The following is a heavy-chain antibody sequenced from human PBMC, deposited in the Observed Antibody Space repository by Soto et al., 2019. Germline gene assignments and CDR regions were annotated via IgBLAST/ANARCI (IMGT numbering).Heavy chain of an antibody. V-gene: IGHV1-69*13. CDR2: INPIFGTA. Sequence: SVKVSCKASGVTFSSYAITWVRQAPGQGLEWMGGINPIFGTANYAQKFQGRVTITADESTSTAYMELSSLRSEDTAVYYCARGLYSGRYSVYYYYGLDGWGQGTTVTVSS. CDR3: ARGLYSGRYSVYYYYGLDG. D-gene: IGHD1-26*01. J-gene: IGHJ6*02. CDR1: GVTFSSYA.